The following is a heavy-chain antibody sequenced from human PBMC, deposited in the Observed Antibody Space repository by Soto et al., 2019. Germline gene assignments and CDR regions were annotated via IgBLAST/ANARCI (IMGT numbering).Heavy chain of an antibody. CDR1: GFTFSSYA. CDR3: AKDVGPGSNYYYGMDV. CDR2: ISGSGGST. V-gene: IGHV3-23*01. J-gene: IGHJ6*02. D-gene: IGHD1-26*01. Sequence: GGSLRLSCAASGFTFSSYAMSWVRQAPGTGLEWVSAISGSGGSTYYADSVKGRFTISRDNSKNTLYLQMNSLRAEDTAVYYCAKDVGPGSNYYYGMDVWGQGTTVTVSS.